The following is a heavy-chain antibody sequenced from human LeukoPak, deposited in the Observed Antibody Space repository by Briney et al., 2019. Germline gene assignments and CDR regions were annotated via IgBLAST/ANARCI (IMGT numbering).Heavy chain of an antibody. CDR2: ISPDGSYT. CDR1: GSTFSSSW. V-gene: IGHV3-74*01. J-gene: IGHJ4*02. Sequence: GSLRLSCAASGSTFSSSWMHWVRQVPGKGLVWVSHISPDGSYTDYADSVKGRFIISRDNAKNTMSLQMNSLRAEDTAVYYCVRDLSFSPDSWGQGTLVSVSS. CDR3: VRDLSFSPDS.